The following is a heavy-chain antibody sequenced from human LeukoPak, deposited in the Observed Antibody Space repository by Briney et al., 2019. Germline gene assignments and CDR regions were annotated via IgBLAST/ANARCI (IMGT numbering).Heavy chain of an antibody. CDR2: IKQDGSEK. CDR3: ARETTYYYMDV. Sequence: PGGSLRLSCAASGFTFSNPWMTWVRQAPGKGLEWVANIKQDGSEKYYVDSVKGRFTISRDNAKNSLYLQMNSLRAEDTAVYYCARETTYYYMDVWGKGTTVTVSS. V-gene: IGHV3-7*01. CDR1: GFTFSNPW. J-gene: IGHJ6*03. D-gene: IGHD1-1*01.